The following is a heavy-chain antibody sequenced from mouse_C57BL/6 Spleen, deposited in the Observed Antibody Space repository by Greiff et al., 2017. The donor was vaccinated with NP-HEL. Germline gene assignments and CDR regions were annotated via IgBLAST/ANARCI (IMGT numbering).Heavy chain of an antibody. J-gene: IGHJ4*01. CDR3: ARMEIYGSSYFYAMDY. CDR2: IYPGDGDT. D-gene: IGHD1-1*01. Sequence: VQLQQSGAELVKPGASVKISCKASGYAFSSYWMNWVKQRPGKGLEWIGQIYPGDGDTNYNGKFKGKATLTADKSSSTAYMQLSSLTSEDSAVYFCARMEIYGSSYFYAMDYWGQGTSVTVSS. CDR1: GYAFSSYW. V-gene: IGHV1-80*01.